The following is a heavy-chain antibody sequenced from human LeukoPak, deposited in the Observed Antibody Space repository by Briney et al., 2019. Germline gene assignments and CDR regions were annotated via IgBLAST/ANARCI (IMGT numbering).Heavy chain of an antibody. Sequence: GASVKVSCKASGYTFTSYYMHWVRQAPGQGLEWMGIINPSGGSTSYAQKFQGRVTMTRDTSTSTVYMELSSLRSEDTAVYYCARGVVTATQHEAFDIWGQGTMVTVSS. V-gene: IGHV1-46*01. CDR2: INPSGGST. CDR1: GYTFTSYY. D-gene: IGHD2-21*02. J-gene: IGHJ3*02. CDR3: ARGVVTATQHEAFDI.